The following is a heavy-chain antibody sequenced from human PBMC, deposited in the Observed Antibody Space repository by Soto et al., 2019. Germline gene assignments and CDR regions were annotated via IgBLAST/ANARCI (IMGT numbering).Heavy chain of an antibody. Sequence: SETLSLTCTVSGGSISSISYYWGWIRQPPGKGLEWIGSIYYSGSTYYNPSLKSRVTISVDTSKNQFSLKLSSVTAADTAVYYCARSLYSSSWSTYYYYGMVVWGQGTTVTVS. J-gene: IGHJ6*02. CDR1: GGSISSISYY. D-gene: IGHD6-13*01. CDR3: ARSLYSSSWSTYYYYGMVV. CDR2: IYYSGST. V-gene: IGHV4-39*07.